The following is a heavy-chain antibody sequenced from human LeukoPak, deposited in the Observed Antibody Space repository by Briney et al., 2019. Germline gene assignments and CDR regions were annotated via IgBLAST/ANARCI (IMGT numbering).Heavy chain of an antibody. J-gene: IGHJ4*02. CDR3: AKDVLGGPRYYYDLSMGYYFDY. CDR2: ISYDGVDK. Sequence: QPGGSLRLPCAASQFIFNNYAMSWVRQAPGKGLEWVASISYDGVDKYYADSLKGRFTMSRDNSKNSVYLQMDSLRAEDTAVYYCAKDVLGGPRYYYDLSMGYYFDYWGQGTLVTVSS. D-gene: IGHD3-22*01. CDR1: QFIFNNYA. V-gene: IGHV3-30-3*01.